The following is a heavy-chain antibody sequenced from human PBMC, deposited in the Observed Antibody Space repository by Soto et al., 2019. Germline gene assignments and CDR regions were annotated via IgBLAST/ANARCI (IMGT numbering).Heavy chain of an antibody. CDR3: AAFRDSSSWYLGY. CDR2: IYSGGST. J-gene: IGHJ4*02. Sequence: VGSLRLSCAASGFTVSSNYMSWVGQAPGKGLEWVSVIYSGGSTYYADSVKGRVTISRDNSKNTLYLQMNSLRAEDTAVYYCAAFRDSSSWYLGYWGQGTLVTVSS. CDR1: GFTVSSNY. V-gene: IGHV3-53*01. D-gene: IGHD6-13*01.